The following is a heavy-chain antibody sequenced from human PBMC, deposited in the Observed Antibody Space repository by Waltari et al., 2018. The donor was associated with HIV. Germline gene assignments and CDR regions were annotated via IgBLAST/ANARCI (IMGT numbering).Heavy chain of an antibody. J-gene: IGHJ3*02. D-gene: IGHD3-9*01. CDR1: GYTFTSYA. CDR3: ARVKEYYDILTGRMDAFDI. CDR2: INTNTGNP. Sequence: QVQLVQSGSELKKPGASVKVSCKASGYTFTSYAMNWVRQPPGQGLEWMGWINTNTGNPTYAQGFTGRFVFSLDTSVSTAYLQISSLKAEDTAVYYCARVKEYYDILTGRMDAFDIWGQGTMVTVSS. V-gene: IGHV7-4-1*02.